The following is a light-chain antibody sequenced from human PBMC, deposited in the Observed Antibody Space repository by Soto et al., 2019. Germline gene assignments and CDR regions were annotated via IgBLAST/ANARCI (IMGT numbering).Light chain of an antibody. Sequence: QSVLTQPSSVSWSAGQSITISCTGTSGDIGNYNRFAWYQQHPGKAPQLIISEVTDRPSGASNRFSGSKSGKKASLTISALQAEAEAEYSCSSYTNITTRACVFGTGTKVTVL. J-gene: IGLJ1*01. CDR1: SGDIGNYNR. CDR3: SSYTNITTRACV. V-gene: IGLV2-14*01. CDR2: EVT.